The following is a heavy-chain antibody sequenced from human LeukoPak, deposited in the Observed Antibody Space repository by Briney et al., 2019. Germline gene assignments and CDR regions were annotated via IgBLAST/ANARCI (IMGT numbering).Heavy chain of an antibody. V-gene: IGHV3-21*01. CDR3: ARERPDSSSPLDY. CDR2: ISSSSRYI. Sequence: GGSLRLSCAASGFTFSSYSMNWVRQAPGKGLEWVSSISSSSRYIYYADSVKGRFTISRDNAKNSLYLQMNSLRAEDTAVYSCARERPDSSSPLDYWGQGTLVTVSS. D-gene: IGHD6-13*01. CDR1: GFTFSSYS. J-gene: IGHJ4*02.